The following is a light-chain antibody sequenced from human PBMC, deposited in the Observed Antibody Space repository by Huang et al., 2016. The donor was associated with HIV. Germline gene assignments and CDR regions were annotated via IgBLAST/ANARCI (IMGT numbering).Light chain of an antibody. CDR2: GAA. V-gene: IGKV3D-15*01. CDR1: QNINTH. Sequence: EIVMTQSPATLSVSPGETVTLSCRASQNINTHLAWYQQKPGQSPRLLIYGAASKTAGTPGKFIGSGSGTDFTLTIDNVQSEDFAVYYCQQSQDWPPYTFGQGTKLDLK. J-gene: IGKJ2*01. CDR3: QQSQDWPPYT.